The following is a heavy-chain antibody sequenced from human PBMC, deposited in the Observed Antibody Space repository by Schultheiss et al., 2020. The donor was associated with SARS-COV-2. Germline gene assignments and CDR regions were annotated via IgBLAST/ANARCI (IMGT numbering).Heavy chain of an antibody. V-gene: IGHV3-21*04. CDR1: GFTFSSYA. D-gene: IGHD3-3*01. Sequence: GGSLRLSCAASGFTFSSYAMHWVRQAPGKGLEWVSSISSSSSYIYYADSVKGRFTISRDNSKNTLYLQMNSLRAEDTAVYYCAKGSEGRITIFGVVITHNWFDPWGQGTLVTVSS. J-gene: IGHJ5*02. CDR2: ISSSSSYI. CDR3: AKGSEGRITIFGVVITHNWFDP.